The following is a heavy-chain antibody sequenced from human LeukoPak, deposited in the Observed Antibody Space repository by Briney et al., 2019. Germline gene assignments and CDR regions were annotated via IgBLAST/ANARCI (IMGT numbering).Heavy chain of an antibody. J-gene: IGHJ6*03. Sequence: PSETLSLTCTVSGGSISSYYWSWIRQPPGKGLEWIGYIYYSGSTNYNPSLKSRVTISVDTSKNQFSLKLSSVTAADTAVYYCARVRVRGVIWYYMDVWGKGTTATISS. D-gene: IGHD3-10*01. CDR2: IYYSGST. V-gene: IGHV4-59*01. CDR1: GGSISSYY. CDR3: ARVRVRGVIWYYMDV.